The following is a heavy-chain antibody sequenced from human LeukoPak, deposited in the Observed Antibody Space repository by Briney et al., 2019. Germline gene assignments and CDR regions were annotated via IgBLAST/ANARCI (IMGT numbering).Heavy chain of an antibody. CDR2: IGSSGSPT. CDR1: GFAFSSYN. D-gene: IGHD6-19*01. J-gene: IGHJ6*02. Sequence: PGGSLRLSCAASGFAFSSYNMNWVRQAPGKGLEWISYIGSSGSPTHYADSVGGRFTISRDNAKNSLYLQMNSLRAEDTAVYYCARDLVAWRWLGSNYYYGMDVWGQGTTVTVSS. V-gene: IGHV3-48*01. CDR3: ARDLVAWRWLGSNYYYGMDV.